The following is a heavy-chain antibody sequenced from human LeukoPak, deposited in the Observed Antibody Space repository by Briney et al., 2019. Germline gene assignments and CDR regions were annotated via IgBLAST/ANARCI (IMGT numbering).Heavy chain of an antibody. J-gene: IGHJ4*02. V-gene: IGHV3-30*02. CDR1: GFTFSSYG. Sequence: GGSLRLSCAASGFTFSSYGMHWVRQAPGKGLERVAFIRYDGSNKYYADSVKGRFTISRDNSKNTLYLQMNSLRAEDTAVYYCAKVRGYCSSTSCYKSSEPLDYWDQGTLVTVSS. CDR3: AKVRGYCSSTSCYKSSEPLDY. D-gene: IGHD2-2*02. CDR2: IRYDGSNK.